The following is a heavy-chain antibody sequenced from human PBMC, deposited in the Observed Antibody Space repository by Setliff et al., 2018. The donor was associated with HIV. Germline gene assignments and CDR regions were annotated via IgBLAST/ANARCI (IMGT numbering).Heavy chain of an antibody. V-gene: IGHV1-8*01. CDR2: INPNSDNT. CDR3: ARIGRTPYYYYIMDV. D-gene: IGHD2-15*01. J-gene: IGHJ6*03. CDR1: GYAFNSYT. Sequence: ASVKVSCKASGYAFNSYTLNWVRRATGRGLEWMGWINPNSDNTAYAQKFQGRLTMTRNTSTGTVYMELSSLRSEDTAVYYCARIGRTPYYYYIMDVWSKGTTVTVSS.